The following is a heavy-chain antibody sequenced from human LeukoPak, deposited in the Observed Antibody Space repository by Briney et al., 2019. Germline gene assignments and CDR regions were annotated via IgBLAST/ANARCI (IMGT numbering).Heavy chain of an antibody. J-gene: IGHJ3*02. Sequence: PGGSLRLSCAASGFIFSDHYMDWVPQAPGKGLEWVGRTRKKADSYTTEYAASVKGRFTISRDDSKTSLYLQMNSLKTEDTAVYYCVRVGMYSSRWWDDCFDIWGQGTMVTVSS. CDR1: GFIFSDHY. D-gene: IGHD6-13*01. CDR2: TRKKADSYTT. V-gene: IGHV3-72*01. CDR3: VRVGMYSSRWWDDCFDI.